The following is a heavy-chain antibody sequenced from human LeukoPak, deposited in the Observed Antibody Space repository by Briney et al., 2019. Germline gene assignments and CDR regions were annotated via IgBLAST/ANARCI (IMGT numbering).Heavy chain of an antibody. CDR2: ISPNSGDT. CDR1: EYTFTDYY. V-gene: IGHV1-2*02. D-gene: IGHD3-16*02. CDR3: ARDRVGIVYDY. J-gene: IGHJ4*02. Sequence: ASVKVSCKPSEYTFTDYYMHWVRQAPGQGLKWMGWISPNSGDTNYAQKFQGRVTMTRDTSISTVFMELSRLTSDDTAVYYCARDRVGIVYDYWGQGTLVTVST.